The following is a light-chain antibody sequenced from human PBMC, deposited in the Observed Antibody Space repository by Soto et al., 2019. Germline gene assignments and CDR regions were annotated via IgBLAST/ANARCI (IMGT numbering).Light chain of an antibody. CDR1: ISDVAGYNY. J-gene: IGLJ2*01. CDR3: SSYAGNNNLV. V-gene: IGLV2-11*01. Sequence: QSVLTQPRSVSGSPGQSVSISCTGTISDVAGYNYVSWYQLHPGKAPKLLISDVTKRPSWVPDRFSGSKSGNTASLTISELQAEDEADYYCSSYAGNNNLVFGGGTKLTVL. CDR2: DVT.